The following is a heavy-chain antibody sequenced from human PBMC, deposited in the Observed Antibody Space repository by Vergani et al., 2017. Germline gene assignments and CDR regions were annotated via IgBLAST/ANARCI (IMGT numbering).Heavy chain of an antibody. CDR1: GGSISSYY. D-gene: IGHD5-24*01. CDR3: AAQRWLQSYDY. Sequence: QVQLQESGPGLVKPSETLSLTCTVSGGSISSYYWSWIRQPPGKGLEWIGYIYYSGSTNYNPSLKSRVTISVDTSKNQFSLKLSSVTAADTAVYYCAAQRWLQSYDYCGQGTLVTVSS. V-gene: IGHV4-59*01. CDR2: IYYSGST. J-gene: IGHJ4*02.